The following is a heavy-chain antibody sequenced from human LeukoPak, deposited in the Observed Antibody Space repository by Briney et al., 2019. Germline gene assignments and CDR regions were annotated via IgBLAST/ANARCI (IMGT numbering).Heavy chain of an antibody. Sequence: ASETLSLTCAVYGGSFSGYYWSWIRQPPGKGLEWIGEINHIGSTNYNPSLKSRVTISVDTSKNQFSLKLSSVTAADTAVYYCASSVVPAATVDYWGQGTLVTVSS. V-gene: IGHV4-34*01. D-gene: IGHD2-2*01. CDR1: GGSFSGYY. CDR2: INHIGST. J-gene: IGHJ4*02. CDR3: ASSVVPAATVDY.